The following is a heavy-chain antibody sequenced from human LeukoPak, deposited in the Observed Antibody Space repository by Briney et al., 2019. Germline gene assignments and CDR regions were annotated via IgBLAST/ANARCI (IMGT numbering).Heavy chain of an antibody. Sequence: SETLSLTCAVYGGSFSGYYWSWIRQPPGKGLEWIGEINHSGSTNYNPSLKSRVTIPVDTSKNQFSLKLSSVTAADTAVYYCAVGGRGYCSSTSCYRAPFSFDPWGQGTLVTVSS. D-gene: IGHD2-2*02. CDR2: INHSGST. J-gene: IGHJ5*02. CDR3: AVGGRGYCSSTSCYRAPFSFDP. CDR1: GGSFSGYY. V-gene: IGHV4-34*01.